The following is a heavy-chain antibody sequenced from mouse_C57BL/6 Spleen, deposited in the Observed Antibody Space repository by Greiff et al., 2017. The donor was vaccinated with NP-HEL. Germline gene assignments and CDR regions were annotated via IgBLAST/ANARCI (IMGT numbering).Heavy chain of an antibody. Sequence: QVQLQQSGAELVRPGTSVKVSCKASGYAFTNYLIEWVKQRPGQGLEWIGVINPGSGGTNYNEKFKGKATLTADKSSSTAYMQLSSLTSEDSAVYFCARRIPHYFDYWGQGTTLTVSS. J-gene: IGHJ2*01. CDR3: ARRIPHYFDY. CDR2: INPGSGGT. CDR1: GYAFTNYL. V-gene: IGHV1-54*01.